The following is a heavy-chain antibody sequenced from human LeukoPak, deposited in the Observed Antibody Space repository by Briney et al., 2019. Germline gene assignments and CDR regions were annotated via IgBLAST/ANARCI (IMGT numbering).Heavy chain of an antibody. CDR1: GFTFDDYA. V-gene: IGHV3-9*01. Sequence: HPGGSLRLSCAASGFTFDDYAMHWVRQAPGKGLEWVSSINWNSGSIDYADSVKGRFTISRDNAKNTLYLQMNSLRAEDTAVYYCAKNWGVPLDDMLHQRGFDYWGQGTLVTVSS. CDR3: AKNWGVPLDDMLHQRGFDY. J-gene: IGHJ4*02. CDR2: INWNSGSI. D-gene: IGHD3-9*01.